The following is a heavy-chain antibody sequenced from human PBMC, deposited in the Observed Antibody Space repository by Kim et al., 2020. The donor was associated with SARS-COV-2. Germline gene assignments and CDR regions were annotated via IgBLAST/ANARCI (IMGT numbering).Heavy chain of an antibody. CDR1: GYNFISYA. CDR3: ASPQAPPISWELRSYYDMDV. CDR2: INAGNGNT. Sequence: ASVKVSCKASGYNFISYAMHWVRQAPGQRLEWMGWINAGNGNTKYSQKFQGRVTITRDTSASTAYMELSSLRSEDTAVYYCASPQAPPISWELRSYYDMDVWGQGTTVTVSS. D-gene: IGHD1-26*01. V-gene: IGHV1-3*01. J-gene: IGHJ6*02.